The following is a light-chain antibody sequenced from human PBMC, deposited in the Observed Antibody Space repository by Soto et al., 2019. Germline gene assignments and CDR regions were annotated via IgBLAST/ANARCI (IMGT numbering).Light chain of an antibody. Sequence: QAVVTQPPSVSGAPGQRVTFSCTGGSSNIGAGYEVHWYQQLPGTAPKLLIYGNTNRPSGVPDRFSGSKSGTSASLAITGLQAEDEADYYCQSYDSSLSAWVFGGGTKLTVL. CDR2: GNT. CDR1: SSNIGAGYE. CDR3: QSYDSSLSAWV. J-gene: IGLJ3*02. V-gene: IGLV1-40*01.